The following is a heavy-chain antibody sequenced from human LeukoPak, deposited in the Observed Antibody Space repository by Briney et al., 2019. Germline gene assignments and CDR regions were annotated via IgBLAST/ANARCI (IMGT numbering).Heavy chain of an antibody. D-gene: IGHD3-16*02. CDR3: ARGAYRISWPGIDY. V-gene: IGHV3-23*01. CDR1: GFPFTNYA. CDR2: ISGDGGST. Sequence: GGSLRLSCVASGFPFTNYAMSWVRQAPGKGLEWVSVISGDGGSTNSADSVKGRFTISRDPSNNSVSLQMTNLRVEDTVIYYCARGAYRISWPGIDYWGQGTLVTVSS. J-gene: IGHJ4*02.